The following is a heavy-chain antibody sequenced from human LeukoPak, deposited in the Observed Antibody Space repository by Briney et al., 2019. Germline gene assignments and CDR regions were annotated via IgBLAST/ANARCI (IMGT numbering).Heavy chain of an antibody. Sequence: ASVTVSCKASGYTFTGYYMHWVRQAPGQGLEWMGWINPNSGGTNYAQKFQGRITMTRDTSISTACMELSRLRSDDTAVYYCARDLSFVVGATTEDCWGQGTLVTVSS. D-gene: IGHD1-26*01. CDR1: GYTFTGYY. V-gene: IGHV1-2*02. CDR2: INPNSGGT. J-gene: IGHJ4*02. CDR3: ARDLSFVVGATTEDC.